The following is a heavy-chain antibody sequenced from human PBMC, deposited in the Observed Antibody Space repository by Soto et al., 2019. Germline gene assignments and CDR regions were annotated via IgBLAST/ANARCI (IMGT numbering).Heavy chain of an antibody. Sequence: QVQLVESGGGVVQPGRSLRLSCAASGFTFSSYGMHWVRQAPGKGLEWVAVIWHDGSNKYYADSVKGRFTISRDNSKNTLYLQMNSLRAEDTAVYYCASGDSSSFDYWGQGTLVTVSS. CDR2: IWHDGSNK. CDR1: GFTFSSYG. CDR3: ASGDSSSFDY. V-gene: IGHV3-33*01. J-gene: IGHJ4*02. D-gene: IGHD6-13*01.